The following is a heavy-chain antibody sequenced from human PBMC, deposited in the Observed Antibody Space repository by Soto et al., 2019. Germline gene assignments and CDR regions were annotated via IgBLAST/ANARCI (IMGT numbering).Heavy chain of an antibody. CDR2: INPNSGGT. Sequence: ALVKVSCKASGYTFTGYYMHWVRQAPGQGLEWMGWINPNSGGTNYAQKFQGRVTMTRDTSISTAYMELSRLRSDDTAVYYCARGLNWNAGMDVWGQGTTVTVSS. CDR3: ARGLNWNAGMDV. D-gene: IGHD1-1*01. J-gene: IGHJ6*02. CDR1: GYTFTGYY. V-gene: IGHV1-2*02.